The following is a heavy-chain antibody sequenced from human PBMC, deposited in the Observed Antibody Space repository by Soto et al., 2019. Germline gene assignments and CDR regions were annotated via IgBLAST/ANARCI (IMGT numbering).Heavy chain of an antibody. D-gene: IGHD3-3*01. Sequence: PGGSLRLSCAASGFTFSDYYMSWIRQAPGKGLEWVAVISYDGSNKYYADSVKGRFTISRDNSKNTLYLQMNSLRAEDTAVYYCARSITIFGVVIYPRFDYWGQGTLVTVSS. CDR3: ARSITIFGVVIYPRFDY. CDR1: GFTFSDYY. J-gene: IGHJ4*02. CDR2: ISYDGSNK. V-gene: IGHV3-30-3*01.